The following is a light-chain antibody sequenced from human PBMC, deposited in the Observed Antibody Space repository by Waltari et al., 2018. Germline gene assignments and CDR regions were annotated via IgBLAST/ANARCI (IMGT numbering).Light chain of an antibody. CDR2: DAS. Sequence: DIQMTQSPSTLSASVGDRVTIICRASQSITNWLAWYQQKPGKAPKFLISDASSLASVVPSRFSGSGSGTEFTLTITSLQPDDFATYYCQQYHSSPPTFGQGTKVEIK. V-gene: IGKV1-5*02. J-gene: IGKJ1*01. CDR3: QQYHSSPPT. CDR1: QSITNW.